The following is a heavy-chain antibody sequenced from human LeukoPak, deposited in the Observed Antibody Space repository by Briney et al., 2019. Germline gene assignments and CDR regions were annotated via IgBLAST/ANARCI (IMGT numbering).Heavy chain of an antibody. V-gene: IGHV1-24*01. D-gene: IGHD3-16*01. Sequence: ASVKVSCKVSGYTLTELSMHWVRQAPGKGLEWMGGFDPEDGETIYAQKFQGRVTMTEDTSTDTAYMELSSLRSEDTAVYYCATGRRGSGNCDYWGQGTLVTVSS. CDR1: GYTLTELS. J-gene: IGHJ4*02. CDR3: ATGRRGSGNCDY. CDR2: FDPEDGET.